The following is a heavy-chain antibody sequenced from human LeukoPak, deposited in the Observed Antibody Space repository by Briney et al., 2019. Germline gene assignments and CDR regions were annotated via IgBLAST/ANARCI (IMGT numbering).Heavy chain of an antibody. CDR3: ARDSGTTGGVKFDP. CDR2: INHSGST. CDR1: GGSFSGYY. J-gene: IGHJ5*02. Sequence: SETLSLTCAVYGGSFSGYYWSWIRQPPGKGLEWIGEINHSGSTNYNPSLKSRVTMSVDTSKNQFSLKLSSVTAADTAVYYCARDSGTTGGVKFDPWGQGTLVTVSS. D-gene: IGHD3-16*01. V-gene: IGHV4-34*01.